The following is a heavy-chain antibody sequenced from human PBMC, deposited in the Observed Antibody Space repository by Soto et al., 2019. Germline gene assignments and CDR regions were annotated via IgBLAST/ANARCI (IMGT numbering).Heavy chain of an antibody. Sequence: GASVKVSCKASGGTFITHAIIWVRQAPGHGLEWMGGIIPISGTTYYTQKFQGRVTITADEPTSTAFMELSSLKSEDTAVFYCARGYCSGGNCYSGMDVWGQGTMVTVSS. CDR2: IIPISGTT. D-gene: IGHD2-15*01. CDR3: ARGYCSGGNCYSGMDV. J-gene: IGHJ6*02. V-gene: IGHV1-69*13. CDR1: GGTFITHA.